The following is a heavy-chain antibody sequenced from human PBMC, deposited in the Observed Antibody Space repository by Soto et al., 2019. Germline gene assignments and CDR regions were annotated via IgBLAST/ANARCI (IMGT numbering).Heavy chain of an antibody. CDR1: GGSISNYH. Sequence: SETLSLTCTVSGGSISNYHWSWIRQPPGKGLEWIGYIYYIGCTNYNPSLQSRVTMSVDTPKNQFSLKVSSVTAADTAVYFCARGTVTTNYFDYWGQGTLVTVSS. CDR2: IYYIGCT. CDR3: ARGTVTTNYFDY. J-gene: IGHJ4*02. V-gene: IGHV4-59*08. D-gene: IGHD4-17*01.